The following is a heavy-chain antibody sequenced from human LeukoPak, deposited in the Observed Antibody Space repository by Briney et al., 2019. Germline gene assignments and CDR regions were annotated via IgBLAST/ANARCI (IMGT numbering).Heavy chain of an antibody. CDR3: AKEAYEFHYYFDS. Sequence: PGGSLRLSCAASGFTFSDYYMSWIRQAPGKGLEWVSYISSSGSTIRYADAVKGRFTISRDNAKNSLYLQMNSLRLEDTAIYYCAKEAYEFHYYFDSWGQGTLVTVSS. V-gene: IGHV3-11*01. J-gene: IGHJ4*02. CDR1: GFTFSDYY. CDR2: ISSSGSTI. D-gene: IGHD3-22*01.